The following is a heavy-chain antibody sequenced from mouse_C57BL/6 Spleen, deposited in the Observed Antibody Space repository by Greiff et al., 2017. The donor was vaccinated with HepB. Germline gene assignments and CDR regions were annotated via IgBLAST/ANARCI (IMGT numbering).Heavy chain of an antibody. D-gene: IGHD1-1*01. CDR1: GYAFSSYW. CDR2: IYPGDGDT. J-gene: IGHJ4*01. Sequence: VQLQQSGAELVKPGASVKISCKASGYAFSSYWMNWVKQRPGKGLEWIGQIYPGDGDTNYNGKFKGKATLTADKSSSTAYMQLSSLTSEDSAVYYCARVRGNDYGSRGNYAMDYWGQGTSVTVSS. V-gene: IGHV1-80*01. CDR3: ARVRGNDYGSRGNYAMDY.